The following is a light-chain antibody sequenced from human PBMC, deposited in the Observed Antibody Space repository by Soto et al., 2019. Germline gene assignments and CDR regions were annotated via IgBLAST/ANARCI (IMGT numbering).Light chain of an antibody. CDR1: DSNIGSNS. CDR2: YNN. J-gene: IGLJ1*01. CDR3: AAWDASLSACV. Sequence: QSVLTQPPSASGTAGQVVTISCSGGDSNIGSNSMYWYQHLPRMAPKLLIYYNNQRPSGVPDRFSGSRSGTSASLAIVGLRSEDEAVYYCAAWDASLSACVFGNGTQLTVL. V-gene: IGLV1-47*02.